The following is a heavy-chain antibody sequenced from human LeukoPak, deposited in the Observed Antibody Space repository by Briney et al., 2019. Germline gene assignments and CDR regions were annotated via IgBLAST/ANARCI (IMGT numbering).Heavy chain of an antibody. Sequence: SETLSLTCTVSGGSISSSSYYWGWIRQPPGKGLEWIGSIYYSGSTYYNPSLKSRVTISVDTSKNQFSLKLSSVTAADTAVYYCVRRPIRYSSGWPGPHDAFDIWGQGTMVTVSS. CDR2: IYYSGST. CDR1: GGSISSSSYY. D-gene: IGHD6-19*01. CDR3: VRRPIRYSSGWPGPHDAFDI. J-gene: IGHJ3*02. V-gene: IGHV4-39*01.